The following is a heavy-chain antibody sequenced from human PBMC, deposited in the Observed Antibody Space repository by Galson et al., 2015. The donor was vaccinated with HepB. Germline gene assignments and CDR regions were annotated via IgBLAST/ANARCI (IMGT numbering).Heavy chain of an antibody. J-gene: IGHJ5*02. CDR2: INPNSGGT. Sequence: SVKVSCKASGYTFTGYYMHWVRQAPGQGLEWVGWINPNSGGTNYAQKFQGRVTMTRDTSISTAYMELSRLRSDDTAVYYCARDKRAGQFEFAPWGQGTLVTASS. D-gene: IGHD5-24*01. CDR3: ARDKRAGQFEFAP. CDR1: GYTFTGYY. V-gene: IGHV1-2*02.